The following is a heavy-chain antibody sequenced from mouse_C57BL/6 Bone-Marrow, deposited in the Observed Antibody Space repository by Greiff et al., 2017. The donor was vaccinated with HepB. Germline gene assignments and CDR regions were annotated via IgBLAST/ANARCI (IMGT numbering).Heavy chain of an antibody. CDR1: GYTFTSYG. V-gene: IGHV1-81*01. D-gene: IGHD1-1*01. CDR2: IYPRSGNT. J-gene: IGHJ4*01. CDR3: ARSRMGHYYGSSSYYYAMDY. Sequence: VHLVESGAELARPGASVKLSCKASGYTFTSYGISWVKQRTGQGLEWIGEIYPRSGNTYYNEKFKGKATLTADKSSSTAYMELRSLTSEDSAVYFCARSRMGHYYGSSSYYYAMDYWGQGTSVTVSS.